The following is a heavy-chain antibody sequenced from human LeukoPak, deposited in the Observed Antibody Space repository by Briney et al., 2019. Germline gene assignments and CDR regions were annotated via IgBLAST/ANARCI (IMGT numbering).Heavy chain of an antibody. Sequence: PGGTLRPSCAASGFTFSSYGMSWVRQAPGKGLEWVSAISGSGGSTYYADSVKGRFTISRDNSKNTLYLQMNSLRAEDTAVYYCAKGASGSYSYWGQGTLVTVSS. CDR3: AKGASGSYSY. CDR1: GFTFSSYG. J-gene: IGHJ4*02. CDR2: ISGSGGST. V-gene: IGHV3-23*01. D-gene: IGHD1-26*01.